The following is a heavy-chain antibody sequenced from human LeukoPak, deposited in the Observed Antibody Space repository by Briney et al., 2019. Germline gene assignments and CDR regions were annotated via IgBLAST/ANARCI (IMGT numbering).Heavy chain of an antibody. D-gene: IGHD6-13*01. CDR3: ARDRPGYSSSWYSDY. CDR2: ISYDGNKK. J-gene: IGHJ4*02. V-gene: IGHV3-30*03. CDR1: GFTFSSHG. Sequence: GGSLRLSCAASGFTFSSHGIHWVRQAPGKGLEWVAVISYDGNKKYYADSVKGRFTISRDNAKNSLYLQMNSLRDEDTAVYYCARDRPGYSSSWYSDYWGQGTLVTVSS.